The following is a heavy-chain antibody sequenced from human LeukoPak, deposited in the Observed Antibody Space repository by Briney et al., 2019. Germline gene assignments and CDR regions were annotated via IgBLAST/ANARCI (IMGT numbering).Heavy chain of an antibody. V-gene: IGHV3-48*04. CDR1: GFTFSRYT. D-gene: IGHD3-9*01. J-gene: IGHJ4*02. CDR3: ARDRTSLFDWLLLDY. Sequence: GGSLRLSCAASGFTFSRYTMNWVRQAPGKGLEWVSYISSSGDTKYYADSVRGRFTISRDNAKNSLYLQMNSLRAKDTAVYYCARDRTSLFDWLLLDYWGQGTLVTVSS. CDR2: ISSSGDTK.